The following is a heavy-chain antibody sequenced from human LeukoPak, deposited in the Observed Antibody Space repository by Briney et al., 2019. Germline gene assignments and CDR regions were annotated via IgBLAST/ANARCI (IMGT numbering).Heavy chain of an antibody. Sequence: GGSLRLSCAASGFTFSSYSMNWVRQAPGKGLEWVSYISSSSSTIYYADSVKGRFTISRDNAKNSLYLQMNSLRAEDTAVYYCARDGLIAAGHVYYYYYMDVWGKGTTVTVSS. J-gene: IGHJ6*03. V-gene: IGHV3-48*01. CDR3: ARDGLIAAGHVYYYYYMDV. CDR2: ISSSSSTI. D-gene: IGHD6-13*01. CDR1: GFTFSSYS.